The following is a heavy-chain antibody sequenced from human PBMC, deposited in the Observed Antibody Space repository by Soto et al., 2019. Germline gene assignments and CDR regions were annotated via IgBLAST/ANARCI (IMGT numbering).Heavy chain of an antibody. CDR1: GFTFSSYG. CDR3: ARHEDSSSWYGRGSDYYYYGMEV. CDR2: ISYDGSNK. D-gene: IGHD6-13*01. J-gene: IGHJ6*02. Sequence: GGSLRLSCAASGFTFSSYGMRWVRQAPGKGLEWVAVISYDGSNKYYADSVKGRFTISRDNSKNTLYLQMNSLKASDTAMYYCARHEDSSSWYGRGSDYYYYGMEVWGQGTTVTVSS. V-gene: IGHV3-30*03.